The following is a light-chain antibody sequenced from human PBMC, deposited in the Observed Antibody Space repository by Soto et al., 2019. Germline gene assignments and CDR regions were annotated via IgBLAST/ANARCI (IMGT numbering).Light chain of an antibody. CDR2: GAS. CDR1: QSVTSNS. Sequence: IVLTQSPATLSLSPGERGTLSCRASQSVTSNSLAWYQQRPGQAPRLLIHGASSRATNIPDMFSGSWSGPDFTLSISRLEPEDSAVYYCQQYGRSPLTFGGGTKVEIK. CDR3: QQYGRSPLT. J-gene: IGKJ4*01. V-gene: IGKV3-20*01.